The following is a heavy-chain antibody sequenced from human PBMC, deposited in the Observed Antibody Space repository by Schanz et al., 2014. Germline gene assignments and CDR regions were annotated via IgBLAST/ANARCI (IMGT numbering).Heavy chain of an antibody. CDR2: ISDSGDTA. V-gene: IGHV3-23*01. J-gene: IGHJ6*03. CDR1: GFAFSSYS. D-gene: IGHD2-2*01. Sequence: EVQLMESGGGLVKPGGSLRLSCVASGFAFSSYSMNWVRQAPGKGLEWVSLISDSGDTAYYADSVKGRFTISRDNSKNTLYLQMKSLRAEDTAVYYCARVKYCTITRCYRTETEGIYYMDVWGKGTTXTVSS. CDR3: ARVKYCTITRCYRTETEGIYYMDV.